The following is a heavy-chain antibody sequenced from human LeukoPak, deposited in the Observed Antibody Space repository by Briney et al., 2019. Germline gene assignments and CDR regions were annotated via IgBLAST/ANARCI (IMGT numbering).Heavy chain of an antibody. Sequence: GGSLRLSCAASGFTFSKNAMSWVRQAPGKGLEWVSSLSGSGADTYYADSVKGRFTISRDNAKNTAYLQMNSLRAEDTAVYYCAKDLYGTRYFDYWGQGTLVTAS. CDR3: AKDLYGTRYFDY. J-gene: IGHJ4*02. CDR1: GFTFSKNA. V-gene: IGHV3-23*01. CDR2: LSGSGADT. D-gene: IGHD2-2*01.